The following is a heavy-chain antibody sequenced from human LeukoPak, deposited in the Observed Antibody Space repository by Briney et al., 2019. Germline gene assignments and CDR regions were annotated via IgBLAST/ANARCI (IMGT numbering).Heavy chain of an antibody. CDR1: GFTFSSYE. D-gene: IGHD2-2*02. Sequence: PGGSLRLSCAASGFTFSSYEMNWVRQAPGKGLEWVSYISSSGSTIYYADSVKGRFTISRDNAKNSLYLQMNSLRAEDTAVYCCARRQPLLYEVAFDSWGQGTLVTVSS. CDR3: ARRQPLLYEVAFDS. J-gene: IGHJ4*02. CDR2: ISSSGSTI. V-gene: IGHV3-48*03.